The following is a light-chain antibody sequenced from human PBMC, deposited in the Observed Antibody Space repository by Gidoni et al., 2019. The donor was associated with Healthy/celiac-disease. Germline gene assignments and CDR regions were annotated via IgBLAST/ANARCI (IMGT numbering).Light chain of an antibody. V-gene: IGKV1-39*01. CDR1: QSISSY. CDR2: AAS. CDR3: QQSYSTSWT. Sequence: DIQMTQSPSSLSASVGDRVTITGRASQSISSYLHWYQQKPGKAPKLLIYAASSWQSGVPARFSGSGSGTDFTLTISSLQPEDFATYYCQQSYSTSWTFGQXTKVEIK. J-gene: IGKJ1*01.